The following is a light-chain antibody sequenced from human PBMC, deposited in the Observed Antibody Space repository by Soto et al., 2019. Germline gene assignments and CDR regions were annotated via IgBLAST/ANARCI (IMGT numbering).Light chain of an antibody. J-gene: IGKJ4*01. CDR3: QQYGSSLLT. V-gene: IGKV3-20*01. CDR2: GAS. CDR1: QSVSSSY. Sequence: EIVLTQSPGTLSLSPGERATLSCRASQSVSSSYLAWYRQKPGQAPRLLIYGASSRATGIPDRFSGSGSGTDFTLTISGLELEDFAVYYCQQYGSSLLTFGGGTEVEIK.